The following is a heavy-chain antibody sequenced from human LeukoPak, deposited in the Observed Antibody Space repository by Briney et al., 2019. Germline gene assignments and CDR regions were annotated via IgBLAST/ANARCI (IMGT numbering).Heavy chain of an antibody. CDR3: TTDPLDTAKVELDY. CDR2: IKSKTDGGTT. Sequence: GGSLRLSCAASGFTFSNAWMSWVRQAPGKGLEWVGRIKSKTDGGTTDYAAPVKGRFTISRDDSKNTLYLQMNSLKTEDTAVYYCTTDPLDTAKVELDYWGQGTLVTVSS. CDR1: GFTFSNAW. V-gene: IGHV3-15*01. D-gene: IGHD5-18*01. J-gene: IGHJ4*02.